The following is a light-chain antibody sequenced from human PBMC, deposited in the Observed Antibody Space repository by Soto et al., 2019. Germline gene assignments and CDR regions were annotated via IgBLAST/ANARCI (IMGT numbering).Light chain of an antibody. CDR3: SSTTSSTAVV. CDR1: SSDVGGYNY. CDR2: EVS. Sequence: QSALTQPASVSGSPGQSITISCIGTSSDVGGYNYVSWYQHHPGKTPKLMIYEVSSRSSGVSNLFSGSKSGNTASLTISGLQDEDEAYYYCSSTTSSTAVVFGGGTKLIVL. V-gene: IGLV2-14*01. J-gene: IGLJ2*01.